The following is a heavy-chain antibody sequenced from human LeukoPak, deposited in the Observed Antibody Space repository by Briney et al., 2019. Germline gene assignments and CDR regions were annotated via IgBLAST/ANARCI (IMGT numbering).Heavy chain of an antibody. Sequence: GGSQRLSCAASGFTFSRYSMNWVRQARGKGVEWVSSISSSSSYIYYADSVKGRFTISRDNAKNSLYLQMNSLRAEDTAVYYCARGVGANNWFDPWGQGTLVTVSS. D-gene: IGHD1-26*01. J-gene: IGHJ5*02. CDR2: ISSSSSYI. V-gene: IGHV3-21*01. CDR3: ARGVGANNWFDP. CDR1: GFTFSRYS.